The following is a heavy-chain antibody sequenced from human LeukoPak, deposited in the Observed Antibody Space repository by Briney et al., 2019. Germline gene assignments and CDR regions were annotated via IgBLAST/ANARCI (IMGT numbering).Heavy chain of an antibody. V-gene: IGHV4-39*07. D-gene: IGHD3-10*01. CDR3: ARGESGCQWRCQWSGRYNWFDP. CDR1: GGSISSNTYS. Sequence: SETLSLTCTVSGGSISSNTYSWGWIRQPPGKGLEWIGSIYYSGSTYYNPSLKSRVTISVDTSKNQFSLKLSSVTAADTAVYYCARGESGCQWRCQWSGRYNWFDPWGQGTLVTVSS. J-gene: IGHJ5*02. CDR2: IYYSGST.